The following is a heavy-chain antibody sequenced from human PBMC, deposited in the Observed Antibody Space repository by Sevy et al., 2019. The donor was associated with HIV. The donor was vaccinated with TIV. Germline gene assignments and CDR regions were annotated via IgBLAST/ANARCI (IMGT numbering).Heavy chain of an antibody. CDR2: IYYSGTT. CDR3: ARPAVAGTTDAFGI. D-gene: IGHD6-19*01. V-gene: IGHV4-39*02. J-gene: IGHJ3*02. Sequence: SETLSLTCTVSGGSISGSSYYWGWIRQPPGKGLEWVGSIYYSGTTHYNPSLKSRVTLSVDTSKNHLFWKVRSVTAADTAVYYCARPAVAGTTDAFGIWGQGTMVTVSS. CDR1: GGSISGSSYY.